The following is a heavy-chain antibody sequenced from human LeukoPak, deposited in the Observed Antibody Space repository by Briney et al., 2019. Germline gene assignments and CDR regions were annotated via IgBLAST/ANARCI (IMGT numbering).Heavy chain of an antibody. J-gene: IGHJ6*02. D-gene: IGHD3-22*01. CDR2: ISYSGGST. V-gene: IGHV3-23*01. CDR1: GFTFSNYA. Sequence: PGGSLRLSCAASGFTFSNYAMSWVRQAPGKGLEWVSAISYSGGSTYYADSVKGRFTISRDNSKNTLYLQMNSLRAEDTAVYYCARDLYYYDSSGYYRFYYYYYGMDVWGQGTTVTVSS. CDR3: ARDLYYYDSSGYYRFYYYYYGMDV.